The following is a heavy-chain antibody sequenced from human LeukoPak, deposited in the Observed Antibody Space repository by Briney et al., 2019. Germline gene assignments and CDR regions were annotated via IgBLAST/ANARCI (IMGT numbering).Heavy chain of an antibody. D-gene: IGHD5-18*01. CDR3: ARDFTRNSYAVAEFFHP. J-gene: IGHJ1*01. Sequence: PSETLSLNCNVSGYSISSGYYWGWIRQPPGKGLQWIGSIYNTGSTYYNPSLKSRITISVDTSKNQFSLRVTSVTATDTAVYYCARDFTRNSYAVAEFFHPWGQGTLVSVSS. V-gene: IGHV4-38-2*02. CDR1: GYSISSGYY. CDR2: IYNTGST.